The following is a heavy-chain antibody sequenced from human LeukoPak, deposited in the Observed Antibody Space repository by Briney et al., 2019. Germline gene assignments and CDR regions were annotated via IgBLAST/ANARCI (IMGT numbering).Heavy chain of an antibody. CDR1: GYTFTGYY. Sequence: ASVKVSCKASGYTFTGYYMHWVRQAPGQGLEWMGWINPNSGGTNYAQKFQGRVTMTRDTSISTAYMELSRLRSDDTAVYYCARGGYSGYDPTYYYYYYYMDVWGKGTTVTISS. CDR3: ARGGYSGYDPTYYYYYYYMDV. J-gene: IGHJ6*03. D-gene: IGHD5-12*01. CDR2: INPNSGGT. V-gene: IGHV1-2*02.